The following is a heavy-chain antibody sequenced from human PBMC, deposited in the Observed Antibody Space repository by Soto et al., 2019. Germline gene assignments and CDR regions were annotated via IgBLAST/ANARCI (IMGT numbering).Heavy chain of an antibody. CDR1: GFTFSSYA. Sequence: GGSLRLSCAASGFTFSSYAMHWVRQAPGKGLEWVAVISYDGSNKYYADSVKGQFTISRYNSKNTLYLQMNSLRAEDTAVYYCASGKRGGDCYLDYWGQGTLVTVSS. CDR3: ASGKRGGDCYLDY. J-gene: IGHJ4*02. V-gene: IGHV3-30-3*01. D-gene: IGHD2-21*02. CDR2: ISYDGSNK.